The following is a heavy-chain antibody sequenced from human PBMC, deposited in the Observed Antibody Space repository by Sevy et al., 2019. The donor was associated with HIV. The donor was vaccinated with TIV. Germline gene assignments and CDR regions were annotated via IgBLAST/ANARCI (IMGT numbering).Heavy chain of an antibody. Sequence: SETLSLTCTVSGGSVSSGSYYWSWIRQPPGKGLEWIGYIYYSGSTNYNPSLKSRVTIPVDTSKNQFSLKLSSVTAADTAVYYGARVPGDIVVVPAAIEVYFDYWGQGTLVTVSS. D-gene: IGHD2-2*02. CDR1: GGSVSSGSYY. J-gene: IGHJ4*02. V-gene: IGHV4-61*01. CDR2: IYYSGST. CDR3: ARVPGDIVVVPAAIEVYFDY.